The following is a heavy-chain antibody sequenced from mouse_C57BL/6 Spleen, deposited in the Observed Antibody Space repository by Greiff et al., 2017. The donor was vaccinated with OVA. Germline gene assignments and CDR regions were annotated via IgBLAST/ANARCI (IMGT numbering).Heavy chain of an antibody. CDR1: GYTFTDYY. D-gene: IGHD3-2*02. CDR3: ARGGGQLMQFGD. CDR2: INPYNGGT. J-gene: IGHJ2*01. V-gene: IGHV1-19*01. Sequence: EVQLQQSGPVLVKPGASVKMSCKASGYTFTDYYMNWVKQSHGKSLEWIGVINPYNGGTSYNQKFKGKATLTVDKSSSTAYMERNSLTSEDSAVYYCARGGGQLMQFGDWGQGTTLTVSS.